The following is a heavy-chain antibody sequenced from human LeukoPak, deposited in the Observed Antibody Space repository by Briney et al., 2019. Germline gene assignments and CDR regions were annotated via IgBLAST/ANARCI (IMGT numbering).Heavy chain of an antibody. CDR3: ATRTAAADYYYYGMDV. CDR1: GGSISSGSYY. J-gene: IGHJ6*02. D-gene: IGHD6-13*01. CDR2: IYTSGST. Sequence: PSETLSLACTVSGGSISSGSYYWSWIRQPAGKGLEWIGRIYTSGSTNYNPSLKSRVTISVDTSKNQFSLKLSSVTAADTAVYYCATRTAAADYYYYGMDVWGQGTTVTVSS. V-gene: IGHV4-61*02.